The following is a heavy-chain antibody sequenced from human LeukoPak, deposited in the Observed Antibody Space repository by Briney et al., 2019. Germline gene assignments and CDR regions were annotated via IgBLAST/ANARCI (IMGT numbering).Heavy chain of an antibody. CDR3: ARGGVDYYDTSGSFDY. J-gene: IGHJ4*02. V-gene: IGHV4-39*07. CDR1: GGSISSSSYY. CDR2: IYYSGST. Sequence: SETLSLTCTVSGGSISSSSYYWGWIRQPPGKGLEWIGSIYYSGSTYYNPPLKSRVTMSLDTSKNQFSLKVTSVTAADTAVYFCARGGVDYYDTSGSFDYWGQGTLVTVSS. D-gene: IGHD3-22*01.